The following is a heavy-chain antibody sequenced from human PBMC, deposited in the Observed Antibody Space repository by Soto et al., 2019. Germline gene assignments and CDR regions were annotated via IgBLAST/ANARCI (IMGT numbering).Heavy chain of an antibody. CDR2: NIPIFGTA. Sequence: GASVKVSCKASGGTFSSYAISWVRQAPGQGLEWMGGNIPIFGTANYAQKFQGRVTITADKSTSTAYMELSSLRAEGTAVYYCAGGGYSYGFHYGMDVWGQGTTVTVSS. D-gene: IGHD5-18*01. V-gene: IGHV1-69*06. CDR1: GGTFSSYA. J-gene: IGHJ6*02. CDR3: AGGGYSYGFHYGMDV.